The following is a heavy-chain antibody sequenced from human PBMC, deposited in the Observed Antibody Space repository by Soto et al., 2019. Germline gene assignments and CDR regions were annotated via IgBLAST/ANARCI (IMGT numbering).Heavy chain of an antibody. J-gene: IGHJ4*02. V-gene: IGHV4-31*03. Sequence: LSLTCTVSGGSISSGGYYWSWIRQHPGKGLEWIGYIYYSGSTYNNPSLKSRATISLDTSKNQFSLKLSSVTAADTAVYYCARRALPQCINGVCYKDGFWDYWGQGALVTVSS. CDR2: IYYSGST. CDR3: ARRALPQCINGVCYKDGFWDY. CDR1: GGSISSGGYY. D-gene: IGHD2-8*01.